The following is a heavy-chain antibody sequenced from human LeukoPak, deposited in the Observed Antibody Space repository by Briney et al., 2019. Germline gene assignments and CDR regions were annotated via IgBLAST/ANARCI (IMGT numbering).Heavy chain of an antibody. J-gene: IGHJ4*02. D-gene: IGHD3-3*01. CDR3: ARDIQEIFGVVRYFDY. Sequence: PGGSLRLSCVASGFTFSDYYMSWIRQAPGKGLEWVSYISSSGRTIFYADSVEGRFTISRDNAKNSLYLQMNSLRAEDTAVYYCARDIQEIFGVVRYFDYWGQGTLVTVSS. V-gene: IGHV3-11*01. CDR2: ISSSGRTI. CDR1: GFTFSDYY.